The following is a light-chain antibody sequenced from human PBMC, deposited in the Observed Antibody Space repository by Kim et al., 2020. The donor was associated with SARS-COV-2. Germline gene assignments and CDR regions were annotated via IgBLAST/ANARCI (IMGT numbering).Light chain of an antibody. J-gene: IGKJ5*01. Sequence: PGERAPLSSRARQGFSSCSLAWCQQKPGQAPRLLIYAASSRATGIPDRFSGSGSGTDFTLTISRLEPEDFATYYCQQYGTSPPVTFGQGTRLEIK. CDR3: QQYGTSPPVT. V-gene: IGKV3-20*01. CDR1: QGFSSCS. CDR2: AAS.